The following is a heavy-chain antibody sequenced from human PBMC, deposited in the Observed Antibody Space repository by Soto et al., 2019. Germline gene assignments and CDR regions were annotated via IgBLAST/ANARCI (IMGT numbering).Heavy chain of an antibody. J-gene: IGHJ4*02. V-gene: IGHV4-59*01. D-gene: IGHD3-3*01. Sequence: SETLSLTCTVSGGSISSYYWSWIRQPPGKGLEWIGYIYYSGSTNYNPSLKSRVTISVDTSKNQFSLKLSSVTAADTAVYYCARLRDYDFWSGYYYYFDYWGQGPLVTVSS. CDR2: IYYSGST. CDR3: ARLRDYDFWSGYYYYFDY. CDR1: GGSISSYY.